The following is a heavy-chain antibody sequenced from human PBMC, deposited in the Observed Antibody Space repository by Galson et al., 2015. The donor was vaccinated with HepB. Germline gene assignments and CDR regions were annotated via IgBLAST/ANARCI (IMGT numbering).Heavy chain of an antibody. V-gene: IGHV3-23*01. CDR1: GFTFNTYA. D-gene: IGHD4-23*01. CDR2: ISVSGHST. J-gene: IGHJ6*03. CDR3: AKEATTVVFPHYYYYMDV. Sequence: SLRLSCAPSGFTFNTYAMSWVRQAPGKGLEWVSGISVSGHSTYYADSVKGRFTISRDNSKNTLYLQMNSLRADDTAVYYCAKEATTVVFPHYYYYMDVWGKGTTVTVSS.